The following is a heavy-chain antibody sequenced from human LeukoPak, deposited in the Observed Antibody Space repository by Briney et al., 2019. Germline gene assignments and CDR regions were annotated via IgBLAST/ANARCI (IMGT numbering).Heavy chain of an antibody. CDR1: GDSVSSNSAA. V-gene: IGHV6-1*01. D-gene: IGHD3-10*01. Sequence: SQTLSLTYAISGDSVSSNSAAWNWIRQTPSRGLEWLGSTYYRSKWYNDYAVSVKSRITINPDTSKNQFSLRLNSVTPEDTAVYYCARDRGYYGSGSFDPWGQGTLVTVSS. CDR2: TYYRSKWYN. J-gene: IGHJ5*02. CDR3: ARDRGYYGSGSFDP.